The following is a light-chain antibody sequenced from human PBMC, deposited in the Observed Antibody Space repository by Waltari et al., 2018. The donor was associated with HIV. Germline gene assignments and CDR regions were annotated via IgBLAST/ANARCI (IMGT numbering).Light chain of an antibody. CDR2: WAS. Sequence: DIVMTQSPDSLAVSLGERATINCTSSQSVLYSSDNKNFLTWYQQKPGQPPKLLIYWASTRESGVPDRFSGSGSGTEFTLTITSLQAEDVAVYYCQQYYSTPYTFGQGTKLEIK. V-gene: IGKV4-1*01. J-gene: IGKJ2*01. CDR3: QQYYSTPYT. CDR1: QSVLYSSDNKNF.